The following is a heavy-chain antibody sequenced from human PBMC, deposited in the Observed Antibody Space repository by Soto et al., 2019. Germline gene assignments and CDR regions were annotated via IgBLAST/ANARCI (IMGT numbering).Heavy chain of an antibody. CDR2: INPSGGST. CDR1: GYTFTSYY. J-gene: IGHJ6*02. CDR3: ARAHLAAAGKIPGYYYYYGMDV. D-gene: IGHD6-13*01. V-gene: IGHV1-46*01. Sequence: QVQLVQSGAEVKKPGASVKVSCKASGYTFTSYYMHWVRQAPGQGLEWMGIINPSGGSTSYAQKFHGRVTMTRDTSTSTVYMELSSLRSEDTAVYYCARAHLAAAGKIPGYYYYYGMDVWGQGTTVTVSS.